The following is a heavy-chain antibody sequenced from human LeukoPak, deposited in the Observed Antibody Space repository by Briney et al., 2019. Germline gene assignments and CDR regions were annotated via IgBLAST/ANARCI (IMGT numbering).Heavy chain of an antibody. J-gene: IGHJ3*02. CDR2: IYYSGST. CDR3: ARHSRYCSSTSCYAKIWAFDI. CDR1: GGSISSSSYY. D-gene: IGHD2-2*01. V-gene: IGHV4-39*07. Sequence: SETPSLTCTVSGGSISSSSYYWGWIRQPPGKGLEWIGSIYYSGSTYYNPSLKSRVTVSVDTSKNQFSLKLSSVTAADTAVYYCARHSRYCSSTSCYAKIWAFDIWGQGTMVTVSS.